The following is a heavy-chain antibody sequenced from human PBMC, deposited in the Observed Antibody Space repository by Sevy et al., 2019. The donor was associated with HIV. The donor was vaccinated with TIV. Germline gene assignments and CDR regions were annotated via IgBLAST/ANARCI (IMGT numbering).Heavy chain of an antibody. D-gene: IGHD3-3*01. CDR3: ARGQSIYGVAGTYFDY. V-gene: IGHV3-30*04. Sequence: GGSLRLSCVASGFIFRDYAMHWVRQAPGKGLEWVAVVSFAGKTRSYTDSVKGRLTISRDNSENTLYLQLNSLRREDTALYYCARGQSIYGVAGTYFDYWGQGTRVTVSS. CDR2: VSFAGKTR. J-gene: IGHJ4*02. CDR1: GFIFRDYA.